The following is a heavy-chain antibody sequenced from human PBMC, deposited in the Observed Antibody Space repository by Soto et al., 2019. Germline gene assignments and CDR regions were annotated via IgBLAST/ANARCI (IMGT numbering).Heavy chain of an antibody. V-gene: IGHV3-11*01. D-gene: IGHD1-26*01. CDR3: ATSPWESTDGDF. Sequence: QVQLVESGGGLVKPGGSLRLSCAASGFTFSDYYMNWVRQAPGKGLEWISYISTGGSATYYADSVEGRFTMSRDNAKNTLYLQMNSLRDDDTAVYYCATSPWESTDGDFWGQGTLVTVSS. CDR1: GFTFSDYY. J-gene: IGHJ4*02. CDR2: ISTGGSAT.